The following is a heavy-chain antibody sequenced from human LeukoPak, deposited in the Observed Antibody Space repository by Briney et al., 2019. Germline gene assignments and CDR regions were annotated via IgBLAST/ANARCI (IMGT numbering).Heavy chain of an antibody. CDR1: GYNFNDFG. V-gene: IGHV1-18*01. CDR3: AREATGRAFDP. J-gene: IGHJ5*02. D-gene: IGHD1-1*01. Sequence: ASVKVSCKASGYNFNDFGVTWVRQAPGQGLEWMGWISALTGDTNYAQKFQGRVTMTTDTSTDTAYVEMRSLRSDDTAVYYCAREATGRAFDPWGQGTLVTVSS. CDR2: ISALTGDT.